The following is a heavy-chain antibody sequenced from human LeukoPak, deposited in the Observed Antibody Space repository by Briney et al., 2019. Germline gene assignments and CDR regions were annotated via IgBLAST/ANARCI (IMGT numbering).Heavy chain of an antibody. CDR1: GGSISSYY. V-gene: IGHV4-59*01. Sequence: SETLSLTCTVSGGSISSYYWSWIRQPPGKGLEWIGYIYYSGSTNYNPSLKSRVTISVDTSKNQFSLKLSSVTAADTAVYYCARVSRSSSWYFGDFDYWGQGTLVTVSS. J-gene: IGHJ4*02. CDR3: ARVSRSSSWYFGDFDY. CDR2: IYYSGST. D-gene: IGHD6-13*01.